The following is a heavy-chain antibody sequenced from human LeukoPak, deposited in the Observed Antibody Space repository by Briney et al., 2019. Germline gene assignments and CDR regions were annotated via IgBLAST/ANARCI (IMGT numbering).Heavy chain of an antibody. CDR2: IYYSGTT. D-gene: IGHD6-25*01. V-gene: IGHV4-39*07. CDR1: GGSMSSSSYY. Sequence: SETLSLTCTVSGGSMSSSSYYWGWIRQAPGKGLEWIGSIYYSGTTYHNPSLKSRVTISVDKSKNQFSLKLSSVTAADTAVYYCVRDQAAPDDAFDIWGQGTMVTVSS. CDR3: VRDQAAPDDAFDI. J-gene: IGHJ3*02.